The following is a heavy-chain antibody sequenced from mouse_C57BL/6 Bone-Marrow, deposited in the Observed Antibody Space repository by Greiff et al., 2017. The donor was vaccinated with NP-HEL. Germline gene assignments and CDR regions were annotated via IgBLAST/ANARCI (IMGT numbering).Heavy chain of an antibody. CDR2: IYPGSGNT. D-gene: IGHD3-1*01. V-gene: IGHV1-76*01. CDR3: ARSRHSSGYGPAMNY. CDR1: GYTFTDYY. J-gene: IGHJ4*01. Sequence: QVQLQQSGAELVRPGASVKLSCKASGYTFTDYYINWVKQRPGQGLEWIARIYPGSGNTYYNEKFKGKATLTAEKSSSTAYMQLSSLTSEDSAVYFCARSRHSSGYGPAMNYWGQGTSVTVSS.